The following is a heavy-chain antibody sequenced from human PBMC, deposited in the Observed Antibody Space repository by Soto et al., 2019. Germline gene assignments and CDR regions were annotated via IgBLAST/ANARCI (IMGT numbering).Heavy chain of an antibody. D-gene: IGHD3-22*01. J-gene: IGHJ1*01. CDR1: GGSVSSGSYY. CDR3: AREAYYDSSD. CDR2: IYYSGST. Sequence: QVQLQESGPGLVKPSETLSLTCTVSGGSVSSGSYYWSWIRQPPGKGLEWIGDIYYSGSTNYNPALTRRFTISVDTSKHLFSLKLSSVTAADTAVYYCAREAYYDSSDWGQGTLVTVSS. V-gene: IGHV4-61*01.